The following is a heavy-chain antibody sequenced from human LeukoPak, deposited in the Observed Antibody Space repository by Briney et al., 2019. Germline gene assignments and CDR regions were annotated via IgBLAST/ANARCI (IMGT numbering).Heavy chain of an antibody. J-gene: IGHJ5*02. Sequence: SETLSLTFTVSGGSISSGDYYWSWIRQPPGKGLEWIGYIYYSGSTYYNPSLKSRVTISVDTSKNQFSLKLSSVTAADTAVYYCAREGMVRGVTTNWFDPWGQGTLVTVSS. V-gene: IGHV4-30-4*01. CDR3: AREGMVRGVTTNWFDP. CDR2: IYYSGST. CDR1: GGSISSGDYY. D-gene: IGHD3-10*01.